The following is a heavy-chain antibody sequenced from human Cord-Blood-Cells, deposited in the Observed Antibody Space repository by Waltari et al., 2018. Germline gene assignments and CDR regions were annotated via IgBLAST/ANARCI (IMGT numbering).Heavy chain of an antibody. CDR2: IYSGGST. Sequence: EVQLVEFGGGLIQRGGSLRLSCAASGFAVSSNYMSVFRQAPGKGLEWVSVIYSGGSTYYADSVKGRFTISRDNSKNTLYLQMNSLRAEDTAVYYCARDIAAADPVDDYWGQGTLVTVSS. CDR3: ARDIAAADPVDDY. V-gene: IGHV3-53*01. J-gene: IGHJ4*02. D-gene: IGHD6-13*01. CDR1: GFAVSSNY.